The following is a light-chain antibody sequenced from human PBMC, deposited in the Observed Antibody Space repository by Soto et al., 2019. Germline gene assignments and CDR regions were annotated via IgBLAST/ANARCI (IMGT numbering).Light chain of an antibody. V-gene: IGKV3D-15*01. CDR2: GAS. Sequence: EIVMTQSPATLSVSPGERATLSCRASQSVDINLAWYQQKPGQAPRLLIYGASSRATGIPDRFSGSGSGTDFTLTISRLEPEDFAVYYCQQFRTFGQGTKVDIK. CDR1: QSVDIN. CDR3: QQFRT. J-gene: IGKJ1*01.